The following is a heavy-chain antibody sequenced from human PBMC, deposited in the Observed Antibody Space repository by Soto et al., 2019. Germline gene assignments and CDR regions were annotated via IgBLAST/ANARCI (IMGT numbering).Heavy chain of an antibody. CDR3: ARIIAVAGTSYYYYYMDV. J-gene: IGHJ6*03. CDR2: IYYSGST. CDR1: GGSISSYY. V-gene: IGHV4-59*01. Sequence: SVTMSLTCTVSGGSISSYYWSWIRQPPGKGLEWIGYIYYSGSTNYNPSLKSRVTISVDTSKNQFSLKLSSVTAADTAVYYCARIIAVAGTSYYYYYMDVWGKGTTVTVSS. D-gene: IGHD6-19*01.